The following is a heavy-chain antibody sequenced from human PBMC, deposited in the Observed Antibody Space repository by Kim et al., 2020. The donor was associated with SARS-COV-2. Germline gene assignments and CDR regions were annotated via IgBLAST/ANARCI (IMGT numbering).Heavy chain of an antibody. D-gene: IGHD3-10*01. J-gene: IGHJ4*02. V-gene: IGHV4-59*08. CDR3: ARQVTYDGFGEFTDYFDD. Sequence: LKSGVTISVDTSKNQFSLKLTSVTAADTAVYYCARQVTYDGFGEFTDYFDDWGQGTLVTVSS.